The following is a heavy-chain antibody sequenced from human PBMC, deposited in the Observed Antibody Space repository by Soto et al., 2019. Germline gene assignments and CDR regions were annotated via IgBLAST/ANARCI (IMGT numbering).Heavy chain of an antibody. CDR1: GGTFSSYA. J-gene: IGHJ5*02. V-gene: IGHV1-69*13. Sequence: SVKVSCKASGGTFSSYAISWVRQAPGQGLEWMGGIIPIFGTANYAQKFQGRVTITADESTSTAYMELSSLRSEDTAVYYCAIDFVGGWYQSWFDPRGQRTLVTGSS. CDR2: IIPIFGTA. CDR3: AIDFVGGWYQSWFDP. D-gene: IGHD6-19*01.